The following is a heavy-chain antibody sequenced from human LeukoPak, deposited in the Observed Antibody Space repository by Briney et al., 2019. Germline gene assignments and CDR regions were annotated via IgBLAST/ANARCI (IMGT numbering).Heavy chain of an antibody. CDR3: TTNGYPDY. J-gene: IGHJ4*02. Sequence: GGSLRLSCAASGFTFSNAWMSWVRQAPGKGLEWVSRIKSKTDGGTTDYAAPVKGRFTISRDDSKNTLYLQMNSLKTEDTAVYYCTTNGYPDYWGQGTLVTVSS. D-gene: IGHD5-18*01. CDR1: GFTFSNAW. V-gene: IGHV3-15*01. CDR2: IKSKTDGGTT.